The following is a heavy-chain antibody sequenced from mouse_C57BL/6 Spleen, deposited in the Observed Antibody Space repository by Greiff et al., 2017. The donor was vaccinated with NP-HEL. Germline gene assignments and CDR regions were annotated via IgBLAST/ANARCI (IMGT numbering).Heavy chain of an antibody. V-gene: IGHV5-6*01. CDR1: GFTFSSYG. D-gene: IGHD2-4*01. CDR2: ISSGGSYT. J-gene: IGHJ1*03. Sequence: EVHLVESGGDLVKPGGSLKLSCAASGFTFSSYGMSWVRQTPDKRLEWVATISSGGSYTYYPDSVKGRFTISRDNAKNTLYLQMSSLKSEDTAMYYCARPYDYDEWYFDVWGTGTTVTVSS. CDR3: ARPYDYDEWYFDV.